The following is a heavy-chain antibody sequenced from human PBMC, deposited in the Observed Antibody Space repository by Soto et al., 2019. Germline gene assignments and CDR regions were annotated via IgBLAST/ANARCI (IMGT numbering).Heavy chain of an antibody. V-gene: IGHV3-9*01. Sequence: GGSLRLSCVASGFIFEDFAMNWVRQGPGKGLEWVSGISWNSGTIGYADAVKGRFTISRDNAKNSLHLQMNSLRAEDTALYYCAKDVGSYYYDTSAYHYDYWGRGTQVTVSS. CDR2: ISWNSGTI. CDR3: AKDVGSYYYDTSAYHYDY. J-gene: IGHJ4*02. D-gene: IGHD3-22*01. CDR1: GFIFEDFA.